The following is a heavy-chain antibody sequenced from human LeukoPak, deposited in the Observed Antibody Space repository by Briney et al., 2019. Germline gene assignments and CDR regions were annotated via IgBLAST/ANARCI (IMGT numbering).Heavy chain of an antibody. CDR2: ISYDGSNK. D-gene: IGHD6-6*01. V-gene: IGHV3-30-3*01. CDR1: GFTFSSYA. CDR3: ALFFSSSSWFGY. J-gene: IGHJ4*02. Sequence: GGSLRLSCAASGFTFSSYAMHWVRQAPGKGLEWVAVISYDGSNKYYADSVKGRFTISRDNSKNTLYLQMNSLRAEDTAVYYCALFFSSSSWFGYWGQGTLVTVSS.